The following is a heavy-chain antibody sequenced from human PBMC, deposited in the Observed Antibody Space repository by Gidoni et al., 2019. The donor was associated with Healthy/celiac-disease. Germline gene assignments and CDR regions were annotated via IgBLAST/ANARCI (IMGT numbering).Heavy chain of an antibody. CDR3: AHSSGSYLLYYFDY. Sequence: QLTLKETGHTPVKPTQPLTLTCTFPGCSLSTSGVGVGWIRKPPGKALEWLALMYWDDDRRYSPSLKSRLTITKDTSKIPVVLTMTNMDPVDTATYYCAHSSGSYLLYYFDYWGQGTLVTVSS. D-gene: IGHD1-26*01. CDR1: GCSLSTSGVG. J-gene: IGHJ4*02. V-gene: IGHV2-5*02. CDR2: MYWDDDR.